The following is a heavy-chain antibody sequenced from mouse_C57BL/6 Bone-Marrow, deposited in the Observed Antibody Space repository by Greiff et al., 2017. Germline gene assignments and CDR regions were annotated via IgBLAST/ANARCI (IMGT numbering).Heavy chain of an antibody. Sequence: EVMLVESGGGLVKPGGSLKLSCAASGFTFSSYAMSWVRQTPEKRLEWVATISDGGSYTYYPDNVKGRFTISRDNAKNNLYLQMSHLKSEDTAMYYCARGGNWDGMDYWGQGTSVTVSS. CDR1: GFTFSSYA. V-gene: IGHV5-4*03. J-gene: IGHJ4*01. D-gene: IGHD4-1*01. CDR2: ISDGGSYT. CDR3: ARGGNWDGMDY.